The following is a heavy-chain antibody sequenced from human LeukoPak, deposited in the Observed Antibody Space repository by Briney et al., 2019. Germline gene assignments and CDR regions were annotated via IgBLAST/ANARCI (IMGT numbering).Heavy chain of an antibody. D-gene: IGHD6-19*01. V-gene: IGHV4-39*01. CDR1: GGSISSSSYY. J-gene: IGHJ4*02. CDR2: IYYSGST. CDR3: ASGWYRGFDY. Sequence: SETLSLTCTVSGGSISSSSYYWGWIRQPPGKGLEWIGSIYYSGSTYYNPSLKSRVTISVDTSKNQFSLKLSSVTAADTAVYYCASGWYRGFDYWGQGTLVTVSS.